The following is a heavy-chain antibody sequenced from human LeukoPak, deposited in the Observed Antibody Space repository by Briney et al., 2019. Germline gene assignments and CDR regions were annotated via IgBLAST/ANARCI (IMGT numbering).Heavy chain of an antibody. J-gene: IGHJ2*01. Sequence: PSETLSLTCAVSGYSISSGYYWGWIRQPPGKGLDWIGSIFHSGNTRYNPSLRSRVTISVDTSKDQFSLKVTSVTAADTGVYWYFDVWGRGTLVTVSS. CDR3: FDV. CDR2: IFHSGNT. CDR1: GYSISSGYY. V-gene: IGHV4-38-2*01.